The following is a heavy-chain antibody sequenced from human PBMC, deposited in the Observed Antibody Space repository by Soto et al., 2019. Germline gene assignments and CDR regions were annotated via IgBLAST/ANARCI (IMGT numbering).Heavy chain of an antibody. CDR1: GFNFSTYW. Sequence: EVQLVESGGGLVQPGGSLRLSCAASGFNFSTYWMTWVRQAPGKGPEWVANIKEDGSEKYYVDSVKGRFAISRDNAKNSVYLQMNSLRAEDTAVYYCARDFSLDYWGQGTLVSVSS. CDR3: ARDFSLDY. J-gene: IGHJ4*02. CDR2: IKEDGSEK. V-gene: IGHV3-7*03.